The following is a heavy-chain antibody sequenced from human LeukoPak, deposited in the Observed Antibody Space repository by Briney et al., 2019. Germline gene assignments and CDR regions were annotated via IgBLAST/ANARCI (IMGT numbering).Heavy chain of an antibody. J-gene: IGHJ4*02. CDR1: GFTFSSYS. Sequence: GGSLRLSCAASGFTFSSYSMNWVRQAPGKGLEWVSSISSSSSYIHYADSVKGRFTISRDNAKNSLYLQMNSLRAEDTAVYYCAESSGWLYYFDYWGQGTLVTVSS. V-gene: IGHV3-21*01. CDR2: ISSSSSYI. CDR3: AESSGWLYYFDY. D-gene: IGHD6-19*01.